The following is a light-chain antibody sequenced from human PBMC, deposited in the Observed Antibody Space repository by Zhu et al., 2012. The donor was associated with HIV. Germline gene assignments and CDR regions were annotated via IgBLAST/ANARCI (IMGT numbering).Light chain of an antibody. CDR2: KAS. CDR1: QTISTY. V-gene: IGKV1-5*03. J-gene: IGKJ1*01. Sequence: DIQMTQSPSTLSASVGDRVTIACRASQTISTYLAWYQQKPGKAPKLLIYKASSLEDGVPSRFIGSGSGAEFTLTVSSLQPDDSATYYCQQYNTHSTFGQGTKVEIK. CDR3: QQYNTHST.